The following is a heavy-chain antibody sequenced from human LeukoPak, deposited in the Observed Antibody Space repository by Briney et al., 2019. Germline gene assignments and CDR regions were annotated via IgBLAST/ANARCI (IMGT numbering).Heavy chain of an antibody. CDR3: ARATLTGDYFDS. CDR1: GGSISSDKYS. J-gene: IGHJ4*02. Sequence: PSETLSLTCTVSGGSISSDKYSLSWIRQPPGKGLEWIGYIYYSGSTSYYPSLKSRVTISLDTSKNQFSLKLTSVTAADTAVYYCARATLTGDYFDSWGQGTLVTVSS. CDR2: IYYSGST. V-gene: IGHV4-30-4*01.